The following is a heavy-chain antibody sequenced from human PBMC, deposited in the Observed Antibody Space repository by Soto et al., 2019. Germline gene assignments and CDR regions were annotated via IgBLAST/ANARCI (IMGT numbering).Heavy chain of an antibody. Sequence: PSETLSLTCTVSGGSISSYYWSWIRQPPGKGLEWIGYIYYSGSTNYNPSLKSRVTISVDTSKNQFSLKLSSVTAADTAVYYCARLGNYYDSSDWFDPWGQGTLVTVSS. J-gene: IGHJ5*02. CDR1: GGSISSYY. V-gene: IGHV4-59*01. D-gene: IGHD3-22*01. CDR2: IYYSGST. CDR3: ARLGNYYDSSDWFDP.